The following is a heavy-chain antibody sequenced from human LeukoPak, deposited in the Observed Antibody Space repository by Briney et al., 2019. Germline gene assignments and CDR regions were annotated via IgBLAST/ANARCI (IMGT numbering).Heavy chain of an antibody. CDR2: INHSGST. Sequence: PSETLSLTCAVYGGSFSGHYWSWIRQPPGKGLEWIGEINHSGSTNYNPSLKSRVTISVDTSKNQFSLKLSSVTAADTAVYYCAIKVDPSYYYYYYMDVWGKGTTVTVSS. D-gene: IGHD1-26*01. CDR1: GGSFSGHY. CDR3: AIKVDPSYYYYYYMDV. V-gene: IGHV4-34*01. J-gene: IGHJ6*03.